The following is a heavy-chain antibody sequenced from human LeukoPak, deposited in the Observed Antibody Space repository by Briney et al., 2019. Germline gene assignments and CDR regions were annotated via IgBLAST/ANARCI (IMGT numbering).Heavy chain of an antibody. CDR1: GGSISSSSYY. CDR3: ARLDCSGGSCYGHYYYYYGMDV. V-gene: IGHV4-61*05. D-gene: IGHD2-15*01. J-gene: IGHJ6*02. CDR2: IYYSGGT. Sequence: SETLSLTCTVSGGSISSSSYYWSWIRQPPGKGLEWIGYIYYSGGTNYNPSLKSRVTISVDTSKNQFSLKLSSVTAADTAVYYCARLDCSGGSCYGHYYYYYGMDVWGQGTTVTVSS.